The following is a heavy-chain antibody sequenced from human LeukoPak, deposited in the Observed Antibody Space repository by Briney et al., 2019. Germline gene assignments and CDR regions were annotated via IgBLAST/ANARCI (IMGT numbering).Heavy chain of an antibody. CDR1: GFTFSSYA. V-gene: IGHV3-30-3*01. CDR3: AKDWGRDGYKNSIDY. Sequence: PGGSLRLSCAASGFTFSSYAMHWVRQAPGKGLEWVAVISYDGSNKYYADSVKGRFTISRDNAKNSLYLQMNSLRAEDTALYYCAKDWGRDGYKNSIDYWGQGTLVTVSS. D-gene: IGHD5-24*01. J-gene: IGHJ4*02. CDR2: ISYDGSNK.